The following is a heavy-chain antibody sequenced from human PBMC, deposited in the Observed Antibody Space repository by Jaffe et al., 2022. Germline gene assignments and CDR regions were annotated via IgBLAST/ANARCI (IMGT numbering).Heavy chain of an antibody. CDR3: ARGGKQLVRGDYYYYMDV. CDR1: GDSVSSNSAA. CDR2: TYYRSKWYN. V-gene: IGHV6-1*01. J-gene: IGHJ6*03. D-gene: IGHD6-13*01. Sequence: QVQLQQSGPGLVKPSQTLSLTCAISGDSVSSNSAAWNWIRQSPSRGLEWLGRTYYRSKWYNDYAVSVKSRITINPDTSKNQFSLQLNSVTPEDTAVYYCARGGKQLVRGDYYYYMDVWGKGTTVTVSS.